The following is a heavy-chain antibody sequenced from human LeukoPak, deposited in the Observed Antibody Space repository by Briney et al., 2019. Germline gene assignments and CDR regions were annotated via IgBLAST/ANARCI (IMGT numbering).Heavy chain of an antibody. V-gene: IGHV3-48*01. Sequence: GGSLRLSCAASGFTFSNYNMHWVRQAPGKGLECISYVSSSSSTIYNADSVKGRFTISRDNAKNALFLQMNSLRAEDTAVYYCVRENFADLFDYWGQETLVTVSS. CDR2: VSSSSSTI. D-gene: IGHD1-7*01. CDR1: GFTFSNYN. CDR3: VRENFADLFDY. J-gene: IGHJ4*02.